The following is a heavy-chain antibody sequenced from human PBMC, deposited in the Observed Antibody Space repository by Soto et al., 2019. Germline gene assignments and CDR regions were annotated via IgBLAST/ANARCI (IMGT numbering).Heavy chain of an antibody. CDR3: TRSYGYTFGGSLDN. CDR1: GDTFNSYV. D-gene: IGHD5-18*01. J-gene: IGHJ4*02. Sequence: QVQMVQSGPEVNKPGSSVKVSCKASGDTFNSYVITWVRQSPGQGLEWRGGIITAFGTTSYAQNFQNRLTITADEAATTDHMELSSMTADDTAMYYCTRSYGYTFGGSLDNWGQGTLVTVSS. V-gene: IGHV1-69*01. CDR2: IITAFGTT.